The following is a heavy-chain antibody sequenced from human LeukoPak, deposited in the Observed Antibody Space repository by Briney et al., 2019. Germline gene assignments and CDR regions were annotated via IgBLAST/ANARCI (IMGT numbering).Heavy chain of an antibody. CDR2: IYHSGST. V-gene: IGHV4-30-2*01. CDR3: AREADSSSCFDY. CDR1: GGSISSGGYY. J-gene: IGHJ4*02. Sequence: SETLSLTCTVSGGSISSGGYYWSWIRQPPGKSLEWIGYIYHSGSTYYNPSLKSRVTISVDRSKNQFSLKLSSVTAADTAVYYCAREADSSSCFDYWGQGTLVTVSS. D-gene: IGHD6-13*01.